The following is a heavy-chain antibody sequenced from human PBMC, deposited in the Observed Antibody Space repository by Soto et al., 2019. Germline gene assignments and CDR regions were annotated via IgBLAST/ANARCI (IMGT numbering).Heavy chain of an antibody. CDR1: GRSMSSNY. J-gene: IGHJ4*02. V-gene: IGHV4-59*01. Sequence: PSETLSLTCSVSGRSMSSNYWGWIRQSPAKGLEWLGYVFYGGTDYNPSLGGRVSMSVETSKSQFSLKLTSVTVADTAVYYCASYRGALYFESWGPGSLGNVSS. CDR2: VFYGGT. D-gene: IGHD3-16*01. CDR3: ASYRGALYFES.